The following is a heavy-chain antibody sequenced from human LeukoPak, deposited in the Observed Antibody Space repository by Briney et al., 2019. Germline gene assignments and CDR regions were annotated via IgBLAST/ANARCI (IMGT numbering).Heavy chain of an antibody. CDR2: ISGTGGST. V-gene: IGHV3-23*01. CDR3: AKDSPSIAVAGNFDY. J-gene: IGHJ4*02. D-gene: IGHD6-19*01. CDR1: GFPFIRYP. Sequence: GGSLRPPCAAPGFPFIRYPMSWVRQAPGKGVGWVSGISGTGGSTNYADSVKGRFTISRDNSMNTLYLQMNSLRAEDTAVYYCAKDSPSIAVAGNFDYWGQGTLVTVSS.